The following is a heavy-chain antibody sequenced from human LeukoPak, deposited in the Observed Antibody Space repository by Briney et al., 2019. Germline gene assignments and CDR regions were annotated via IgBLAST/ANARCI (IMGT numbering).Heavy chain of an antibody. J-gene: IGHJ4*02. CDR2: INHSGST. Sequence: PSETLSLTCAVYGGSFSGYYWSWIRQPPGKGLEWIGEINHSGSTNYNPSLKSRVTISVDTSKNQFSLKLSSVTAADTAVYYCARGGNFRRNYVWGSYRYRFPPLDYWGQGTLVTVSS. CDR3: ARGGNFRRNYVWGSYRYRFPPLDY. D-gene: IGHD3-16*02. CDR1: GGSFSGYY. V-gene: IGHV4-34*01.